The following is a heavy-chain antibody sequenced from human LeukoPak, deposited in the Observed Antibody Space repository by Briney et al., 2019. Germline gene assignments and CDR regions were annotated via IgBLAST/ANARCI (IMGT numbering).Heavy chain of an antibody. V-gene: IGHV4-59*08. J-gene: IGHJ4*02. CDR1: GGSMTTHH. CDR3: ARLSSGWYVDY. CDR2: VFDSGRT. D-gene: IGHD6-19*01. Sequence: SETLSLTCTVSGGSMTTHHWNWIRQTPGKGLEWIGYVFDSGRTKENPSLKSRVTLSADTSKNQLSLKLSSVTAADTAVYYCARLSSGWYVDYWGQGTLVTVSS.